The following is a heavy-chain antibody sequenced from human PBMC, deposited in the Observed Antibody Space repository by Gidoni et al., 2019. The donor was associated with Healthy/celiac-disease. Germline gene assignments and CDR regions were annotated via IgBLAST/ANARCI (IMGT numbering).Heavy chain of an antibody. J-gene: IGHJ6*02. Sequence: EVQLVESGGGVVQPGGSLRLSCAASGFTFSSYSMNWVRQAPGKGLEWVSYISSSSSTIYYADSVKGRFTISRDNAKNSLYLQMNSLRDEDTAVYYCARDRGRWLRHHVGMDVWGQGTTVTVSS. CDR2: ISSSSSTI. CDR3: ARDRGRWLRHHVGMDV. D-gene: IGHD5-12*01. V-gene: IGHV3-48*02. CDR1: GFTFSSYS.